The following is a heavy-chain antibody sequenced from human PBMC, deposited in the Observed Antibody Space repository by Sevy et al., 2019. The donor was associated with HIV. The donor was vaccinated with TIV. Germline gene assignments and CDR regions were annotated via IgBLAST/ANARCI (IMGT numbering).Heavy chain of an antibody. CDR1: GYTFTSYG. J-gene: IGHJ3*02. CDR2: ISAYNGNT. CDR3: ARDYGRYYYDSSGYRNDAFDI. D-gene: IGHD3-22*01. Sequence: VSVKVSCKASGYTFTSYGISWVRQAPGQGLEWMGWISAYNGNTNYAQKLQGRVTMTTDTSTSTAYMEVRSLRSDDTAVYYCARDYGRYYYDSSGYRNDAFDIWGQGTMVTVSS. V-gene: IGHV1-18*01.